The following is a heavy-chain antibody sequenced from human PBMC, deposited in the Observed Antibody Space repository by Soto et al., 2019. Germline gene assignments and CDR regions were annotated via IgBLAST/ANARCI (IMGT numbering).Heavy chain of an antibody. D-gene: IGHD1-1*01. V-gene: IGHV2-70*01. J-gene: IGHJ5*02. CDR2: IDWDDDK. CDR3: ARIVRLNYWFDH. Sequence: SGPTLVNPTQTLTLTCTFSGFSLSTSGMCVSWIRQPPGKALEWLALIDWDDDKYYSTSLKTRLTISKDTSKNQVVLTMTNMDAVYTSTYSCARIVRLNYWFDHWGQGTLVTVSS. CDR1: GFSLSTSGMC.